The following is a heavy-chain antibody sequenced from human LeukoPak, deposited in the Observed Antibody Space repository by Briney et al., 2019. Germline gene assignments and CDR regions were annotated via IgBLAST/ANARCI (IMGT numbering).Heavy chain of an antibody. Sequence: ASVKVSCKAFGYTFATYGISWVRQAPGQGLEWMGWISTYNGDTRYAQNLQGRVTMTTDTSTSTAYMELRSLRSDDTAVYYCASDYLRGAYFDYWGQGTPVTVSS. J-gene: IGHJ4*02. CDR1: GYTFATYG. CDR2: ISTYNGDT. D-gene: IGHD1-26*01. V-gene: IGHV1-18*04. CDR3: ASDYLRGAYFDY.